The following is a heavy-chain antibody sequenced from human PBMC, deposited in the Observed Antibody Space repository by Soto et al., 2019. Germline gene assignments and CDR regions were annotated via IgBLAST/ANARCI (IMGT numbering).Heavy chain of an antibody. Sequence: GGSLRLSCAASGFTFSSYGMPWVRQAPGKGLEWVAVTSHDGSHKYHVDSVKGRFTISKDNSKNTLYLQMNSLRAEDTAVYYCAKVKAGYNYGLGTLDFWGQGTLVTVSS. V-gene: IGHV3-30*18. CDR2: TSHDGSHK. D-gene: IGHD5-18*01. J-gene: IGHJ4*02. CDR1: GFTFSSYG. CDR3: AKVKAGYNYGLGTLDF.